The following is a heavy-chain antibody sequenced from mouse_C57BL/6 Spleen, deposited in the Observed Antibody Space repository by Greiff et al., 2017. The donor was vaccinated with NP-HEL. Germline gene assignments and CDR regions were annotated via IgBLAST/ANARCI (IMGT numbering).Heavy chain of an antibody. Sequence: VQLQQPGAELVMPGASVKLSCKASGYTFTSYWMHWVKQRPGQGLEWIGEIDPSDSYTHYNQKFKGKSTLTVDKSSSTAYMQLSSLTSEDSAVYYCARYGNYPDYWGQGTTLTVSS. D-gene: IGHD2-1*01. CDR1: GYTFTSYW. J-gene: IGHJ2*01. V-gene: IGHV1-69*01. CDR3: ARYGNYPDY. CDR2: IDPSDSYT.